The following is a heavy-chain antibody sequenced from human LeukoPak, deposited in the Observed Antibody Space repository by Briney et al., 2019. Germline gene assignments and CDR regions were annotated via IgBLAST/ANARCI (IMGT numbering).Heavy chain of an antibody. V-gene: IGHV4-39*07. Sequence: SQTLSLTCAVSGGFISSGGYYWAWIRQPPGKGLEWIGSIHYSGSTYYNPSLQSRVTISIDTSKNQFSLKLRFVTAADTAVYYCARVRCSGGSCPYYYYYYYMDVWGKGTTVTVSS. D-gene: IGHD2-15*01. CDR2: IHYSGST. CDR1: GGFISSGGYY. J-gene: IGHJ6*03. CDR3: ARVRCSGGSCPYYYYYYYMDV.